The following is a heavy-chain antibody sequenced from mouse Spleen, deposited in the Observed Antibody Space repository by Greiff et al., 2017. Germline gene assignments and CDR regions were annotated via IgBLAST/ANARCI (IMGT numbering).Heavy chain of an antibody. CDR3: ARGNGSSLDY. D-gene: IGHD1-1*01. CDR1: GFTFTDYY. CDR2: IRNKANGYTT. Sequence: EVMLVESGGGLVQPGGSLSLSCAASGFTFTDYYMSWVRQPPGKALEWLGFIRNKANGYTTEYSASVKGRFTISRDNSQSILYLQMNALRAEDSATYYCARGNGSSLDYWGQGTTLTVSS. J-gene: IGHJ2*01. V-gene: IGHV7-3*01.